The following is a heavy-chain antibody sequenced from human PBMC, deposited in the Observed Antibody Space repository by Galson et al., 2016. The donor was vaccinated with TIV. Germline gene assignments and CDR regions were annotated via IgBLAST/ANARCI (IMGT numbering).Heavy chain of an antibody. D-gene: IGHD2/OR15-2a*01. CDR1: GYSFTSYW. Sequence: QSGAEVKKPGESLKISCQGSGYSFTSYWITWVRLMPGKGLEWLGRIAPSDSYPNYNPSFQGHVTFSVDKSVSTAYLQWSSLKASDTAMYFCAREREYYVDFWGQGTLVTVSS. CDR3: AREREYYVDF. V-gene: IGHV5-10-1*01. J-gene: IGHJ4*02. CDR2: IAPSDSYP.